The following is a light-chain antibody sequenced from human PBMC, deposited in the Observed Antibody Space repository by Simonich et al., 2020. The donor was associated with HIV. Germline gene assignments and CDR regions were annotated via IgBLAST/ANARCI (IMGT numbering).Light chain of an antibody. J-gene: IGKJ3*01. CDR2: AAS. V-gene: IGKV1-39*01. CDR1: QSISSY. CDR3: QQSYSTRFT. Sequence: DIQMTQSPSSLSASVGDRVTITCQTSQSISSYLNWYQQKPGKAPKLLIYAASSLQSGVPSRFSGSGSGTDFTLTISSLQPEDFATYYCQQSYSTRFTFGPGTKVDIK.